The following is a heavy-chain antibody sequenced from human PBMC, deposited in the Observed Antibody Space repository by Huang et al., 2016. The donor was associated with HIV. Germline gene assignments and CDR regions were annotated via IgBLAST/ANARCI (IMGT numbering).Heavy chain of an antibody. CDR2: IYWKGTT. J-gene: IGHJ4*02. CDR3: ATLAAPTA. D-gene: IGHD3-3*02. Sequence: QVLSQESGPGLVRPSETLSLTCTVSSASIPTHYWSWIRQPPGKGLEWIGSIYWKGTTKYNPSLKSRLTISIDTSRKQFSLNLYSVTAADTAVYYCATLAAPTAWSRGSLVTVSS. CDR1: SASIPTHY. V-gene: IGHV4-59*11.